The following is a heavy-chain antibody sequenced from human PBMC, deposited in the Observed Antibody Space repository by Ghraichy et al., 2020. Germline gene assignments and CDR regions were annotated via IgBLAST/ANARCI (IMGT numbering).Heavy chain of an antibody. Sequence: LTLTCAASGFTFSSYSMNWVRQAPGKGLEWVSSISSSSSYIYYADSVKGRFTISRDNATNSLYLQMNSLRAEETAVYYCASLGPLVYGDYVSGYWGQGTLVTVSS. J-gene: IGHJ4*02. V-gene: IGHV3-21*01. CDR1: GFTFSSYS. CDR3: ASLGPLVYGDYVSGY. CDR2: ISSSSSYI. D-gene: IGHD4-17*01.